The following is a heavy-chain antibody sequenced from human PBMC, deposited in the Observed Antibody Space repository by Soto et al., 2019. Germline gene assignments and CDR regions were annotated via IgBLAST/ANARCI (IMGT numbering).Heavy chain of an antibody. CDR1: GYTFTGYY. V-gene: IGHV1-2*04. CDR3: ARAGDSGYDYGEGGYYGMDV. J-gene: IGHJ6*02. CDR2: INPNSGGT. Sequence: ASVKVSCKASGYTFTGYYMHWVRQAPGQGLEWMGWINPNSGGTNYAQKFQGWVTMTRDTSISTAYMELSSLRSEDTAVYYCARAGDSGYDYGEGGYYGMDVWGQGTTVTVSS. D-gene: IGHD5-12*01.